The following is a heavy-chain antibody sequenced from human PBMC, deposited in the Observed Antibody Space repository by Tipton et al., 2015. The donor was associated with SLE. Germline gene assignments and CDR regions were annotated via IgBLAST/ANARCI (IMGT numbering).Heavy chain of an antibody. V-gene: IGHV3-7*01. CDR2: IKEDGGEK. CDR3: VNYFGGARRFDS. Sequence: GSLRLFCAASGFTFSHYHMSWVRQAPGKGLEWVANIKEDGGEKYYVHSVEGRFTISRDNAKNSLYLQMDSLRDEDTAVYYCVNYFGGARRFDSWGQGTLITVSS. D-gene: IGHD4-23*01. CDR1: GFTFSHYH. J-gene: IGHJ4*02.